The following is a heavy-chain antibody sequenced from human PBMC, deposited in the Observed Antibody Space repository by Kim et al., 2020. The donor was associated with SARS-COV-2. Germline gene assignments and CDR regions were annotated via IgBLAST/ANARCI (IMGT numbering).Heavy chain of an antibody. CDR2: INHSGST. D-gene: IGHD2-15*01. J-gene: IGHJ4*02. Sequence: SETLSLTCAVYGGSFSGYYWSWIRQPPGKGLEWIGEINHSGSTNYNPSLKSRVTISVDTSKNQFSLKLSSVTAADTAVYYCARGMRSNSDYFDYWGQGTLVTVSS. V-gene: IGHV4-34*01. CDR1: GGSFSGYY. CDR3: ARGMRSNSDYFDY.